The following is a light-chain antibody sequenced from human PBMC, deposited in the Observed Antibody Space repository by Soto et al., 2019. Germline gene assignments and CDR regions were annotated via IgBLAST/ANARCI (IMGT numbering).Light chain of an antibody. J-gene: IGKJ2*01. CDR3: QQYTTYPYT. V-gene: IGKV1-5*01. CDR2: DAS. Sequence: DIQMTQSPSTLSASVGDRVTITCRSSKSVTNWLAWYQQKPGKAPNLLIYDASRLQSGIPSRFSGSGSGTEFTLTISSLQPDDFATYYCQQYTTYPYTFGQGTKLEIK. CDR1: KSVTNW.